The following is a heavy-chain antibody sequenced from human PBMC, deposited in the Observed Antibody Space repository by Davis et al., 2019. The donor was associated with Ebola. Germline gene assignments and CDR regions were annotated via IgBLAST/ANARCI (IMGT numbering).Heavy chain of an antibody. CDR3: ARGRGEHSSGWFYYYYMDV. D-gene: IGHD6-19*01. Sequence: GGSLRLSCAASGFTFSSYWMSWVRQAPGKGLEWVAVIWYDGSNKYYADSVKGRFTISRDNSKNTLYLQMNSLRAEDTAVYYCARGRGEHSSGWFYYYYMDVWGKGTTVTVSS. CDR2: IWYDGSNK. CDR1: GFTFSSYW. V-gene: IGHV3-33*08. J-gene: IGHJ6*03.